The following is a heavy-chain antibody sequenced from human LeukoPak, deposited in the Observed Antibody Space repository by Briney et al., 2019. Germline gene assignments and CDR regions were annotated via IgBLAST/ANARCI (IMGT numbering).Heavy chain of an antibody. J-gene: IGHJ6*02. CDR1: RFTFSSYS. V-gene: IGHV3-48*01. D-gene: IGHD2-21*02. CDR3: ARDLKLTVTTNPYYYYYGMDV. Sequence: GGSLRLSCAAFRFTFSSYSMNWVRQAPGKGLEWISYISSSSSTIYYADSVKGRFTISRDNSKNTLYLQMNSLRAEDTAVYYCARDLKLTVTTNPYYYYYGMDVWGPGTTVSVSS. CDR2: ISSSSSTI.